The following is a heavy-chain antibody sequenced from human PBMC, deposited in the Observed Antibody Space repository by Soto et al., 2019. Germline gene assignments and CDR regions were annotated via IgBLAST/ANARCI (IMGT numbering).Heavy chain of an antibody. J-gene: IGHJ4*02. CDR3: TTAGYYDFWSGLRSVDY. CDR1: GFTFGKAW. CDR2: IKSKTDGGTT. D-gene: IGHD3-3*01. V-gene: IGHV3-15*01. Sequence: PGGSLRLSCAASGFTFGKAWMSWVRQAPGKGLEWVGRIKSKTDGGTTDYAAPVKGRFTISRDDSKNTLYLQMNSLKTEDTAVYYCTTAGYYDFWSGLRSVDYWGQGTLVTVSS.